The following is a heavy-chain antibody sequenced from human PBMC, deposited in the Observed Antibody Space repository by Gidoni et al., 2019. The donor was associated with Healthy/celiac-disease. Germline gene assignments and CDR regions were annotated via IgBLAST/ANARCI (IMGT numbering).Heavy chain of an antibody. CDR3: AREGFVDTAMDIDY. V-gene: IGHV1-2*06. Sequence: QVQLVQSGAEVKKPGASVKVSCKASGYTFTGYYMHWVRQAPGQGLERMGRINPNGGGTNYAQKFQGRVTMTRDTSISKAYMELSRLRSDDTAVYYCAREGFVDTAMDIDYWGQGTLVTVSS. D-gene: IGHD5-18*01. J-gene: IGHJ4*02. CDR1: GYTFTGYY. CDR2: INPNGGGT.